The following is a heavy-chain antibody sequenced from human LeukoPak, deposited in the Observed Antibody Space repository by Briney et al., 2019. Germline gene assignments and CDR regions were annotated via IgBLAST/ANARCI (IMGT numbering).Heavy chain of an antibody. D-gene: IGHD2-21*02. V-gene: IGHV3-21*01. CDR1: GFTFSSYS. J-gene: IGHJ4*02. CDR3: ARPPARYCGGDCFG. CDR2: ISSSSSSYI. Sequence: SGGSLRLSCAASGFTFSSYSMNWVRQAPGKGLEWVSSISSSSSSYIYYADSVKGRFTISRDNAKNSLYLQMNSLRAEDTAVYYCARPPARYCGGDCFGWGQGTLVTVSS.